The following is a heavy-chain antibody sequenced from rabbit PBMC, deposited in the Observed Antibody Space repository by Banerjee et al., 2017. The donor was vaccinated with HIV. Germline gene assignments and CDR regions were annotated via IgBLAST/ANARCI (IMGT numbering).Heavy chain of an antibody. D-gene: IGHD8-1*01. J-gene: IGHJ4*01. CDR1: GFSFSSSYW. CDR2: IDAGSSGST. V-gene: IGHV1S45*01. Sequence: QQQLEESGGGLVKPGGTLTLTCKASGFSFSSSYWICWVRQAPGKGLEWIACIDAGSSGSTYYASWAKGRFTISKTSSTTVTLQMTSLTAADTATYFCARDYGGYAASGYVFNLWGPGTLVTDS. CDR3: ARDYGGYAASGYVFNL.